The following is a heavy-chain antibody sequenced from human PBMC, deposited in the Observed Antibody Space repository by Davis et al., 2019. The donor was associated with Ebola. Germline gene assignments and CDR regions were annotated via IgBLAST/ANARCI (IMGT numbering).Heavy chain of an antibody. CDR3: AREGFSSGWYYFDY. V-gene: IGHV1-18*01. CDR2: ISAYYGNT. J-gene: IGHJ4*02. CDR1: GYTFTSYG. Sequence: AASVKVSCKASGYTFTSYGISWVRQAPGQGLEWMGWISAYYGNTNSAQKLQGRVTMTTDTSTSTAYMELRSLRSDDTAVYYCAREGFSSGWYYFDYWGQGTLVTVSS. D-gene: IGHD6-19*01.